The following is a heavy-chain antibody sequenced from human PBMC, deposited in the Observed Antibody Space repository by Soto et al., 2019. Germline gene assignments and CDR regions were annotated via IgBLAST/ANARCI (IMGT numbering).Heavy chain of an antibody. CDR1: GGTFSSYA. D-gene: IGHD2-21*02. CDR2: IIPIFGTA. J-gene: IGHJ4*02. V-gene: IGHV1-69*13. CDR3: AIRNVVVTGPFDY. Sequence: SVKVSCKASGGTFSSYAISWVRQAPGQGLEWMGGIIPIFGTANYAQKFQGRVTITVDESTSTAYMELSSLRSEDTAVYYCAIRNVVVTGPFDYWGQGTLVTVSS.